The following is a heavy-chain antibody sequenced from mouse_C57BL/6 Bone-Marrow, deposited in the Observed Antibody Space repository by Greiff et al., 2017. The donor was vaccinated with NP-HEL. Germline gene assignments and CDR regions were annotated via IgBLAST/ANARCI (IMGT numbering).Heavy chain of an antibody. CDR3: ARSEYGNYWYFDV. CDR1: GYTFTSYW. J-gene: IGHJ1*03. CDR2: IDPSDSET. D-gene: IGHD2-10*02. V-gene: IGHV1-52*01. Sequence: QVQLQQPGAELVRPGSSVKLSCKASGYTFTSYWMHWVKQRPIQGLEWIGNIDPSDSETHYNQKFKDKATLTVDKSSSTAYMQLSSLTSDDSAVYYWARSEYGNYWYFDVWGTGTTVTVSS.